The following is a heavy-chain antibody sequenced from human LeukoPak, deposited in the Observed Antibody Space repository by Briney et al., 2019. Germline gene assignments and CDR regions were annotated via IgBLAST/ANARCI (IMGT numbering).Heavy chain of an antibody. CDR3: ARSRGGYSSGWYRGYFDY. Sequence: SETLSFTCTVSGGSISSYYWTWIRQPAGKGLEWIGRIYTTGSTSYNPSLKSRVIMSVDKSKNQFSLKLSSVTAADTAVYYCARSRGGYSSGWYRGYFDYWGQGTLVTVSS. CDR1: GGSISSYY. V-gene: IGHV4-4*07. D-gene: IGHD6-19*01. CDR2: IYTTGST. J-gene: IGHJ4*02.